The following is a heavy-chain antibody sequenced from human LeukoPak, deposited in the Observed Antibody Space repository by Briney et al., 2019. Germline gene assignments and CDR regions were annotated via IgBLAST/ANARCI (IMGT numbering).Heavy chain of an antibody. D-gene: IGHD2-2*02. CDR1: GFTFTRYG. CDR3: ARAGTAAILFDY. Sequence: APVKVSCKASGFTFTRYGISWVREAPGHGVEWMGWISAYNGNQNYAQKLQGRLNMTTDTYTSTADMELRSLRTDDTAVYYCARAGTAAILFDYWGQGTLVTVSS. CDR2: ISAYNGNQ. V-gene: IGHV1-18*01. J-gene: IGHJ4*02.